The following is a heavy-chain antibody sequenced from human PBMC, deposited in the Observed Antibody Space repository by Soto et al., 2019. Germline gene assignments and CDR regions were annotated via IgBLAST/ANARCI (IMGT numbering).Heavy chain of an antibody. J-gene: IGHJ5*02. CDR1: GGSFSGYY. CDR3: ARGPDHSSSWYDWFDP. Sequence: QVQLQQWGAGLLKPSETLSLTCAVYGGSFSGYYWSWIRQPPGKGLEWIGEINHSGSTNYNPSLKSRVTISVDASKHQFALKLSSVTAADTVVYYCARGPDHSSSWYDWFDPWGQGTLVTVSS. V-gene: IGHV4-34*01. CDR2: INHSGST. D-gene: IGHD6-13*01.